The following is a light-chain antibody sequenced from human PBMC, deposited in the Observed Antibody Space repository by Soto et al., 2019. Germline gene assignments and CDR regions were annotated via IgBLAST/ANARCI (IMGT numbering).Light chain of an antibody. CDR3: NSYTTLSNRV. CDR1: NSDIGFYNY. J-gene: IGLJ1*01. CDR2: EVT. Sequence: QSVLTQPASVSGSPGQSITISCTGTNSDIGFYNYVSWYQQHPGEAPKLIIYEVTNRPSGVSDRFSGSKSGNTASLTISGLQAEDEANYYCNSYTTLSNRVFGTGTKVTVL. V-gene: IGLV2-14*01.